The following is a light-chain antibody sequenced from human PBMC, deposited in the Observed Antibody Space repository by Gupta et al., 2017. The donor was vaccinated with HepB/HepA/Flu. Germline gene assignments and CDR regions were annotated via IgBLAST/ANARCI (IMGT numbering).Light chain of an antibody. CDR3: QQYYTTPIT. CDR2: WAS. Sequence: DIVMPQSPDSLAVCLGERATINCKSSQSVLYNSNNKNYLAWHQQKPGQPPKLLIYWASTRESGVPDRFSGSGSGTDFTLTISSLQAEDVAVYYCQQYYTTPITFGQGTRLEIK. CDR1: QSVLYNSNNKNY. V-gene: IGKV4-1*01. J-gene: IGKJ5*01.